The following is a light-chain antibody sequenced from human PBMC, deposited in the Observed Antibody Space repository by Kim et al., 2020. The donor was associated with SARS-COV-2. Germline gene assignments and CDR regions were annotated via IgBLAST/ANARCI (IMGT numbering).Light chain of an antibody. V-gene: IGLV3-19*01. CDR3: NSRDSNDDVV. CDR2: GKN. Sequence: SSELTQDPAVSVALGQTVRITCQGDSLRSYYASWFQRKPGQAPVLVFYGKNNRPSGIPDRFSGSYSGNTASLTITAAQAEDEADYYCNSRDSNDDVVFGGGTKVTVL. CDR1: SLRSYY. J-gene: IGLJ2*01.